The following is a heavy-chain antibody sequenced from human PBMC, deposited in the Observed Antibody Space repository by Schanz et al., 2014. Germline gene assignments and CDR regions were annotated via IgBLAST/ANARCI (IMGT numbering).Heavy chain of an antibody. CDR3: AKDPSHGDYDYYFDY. CDR1: GFTVSSNH. V-gene: IGHV3-66*01. Sequence: EGQLAESGGGLVQPGGSLRLSCAVSGFTVSSNHMSWVRQAPGKGLEWVSVIYSGIGAYYADSVKDRFTVSRDNSKNTLYLQMNSLRADDTAVFYCAKDPSHGDYDYYFDYWGQGTLVTVSS. CDR2: IYSGIGA. J-gene: IGHJ4*02. D-gene: IGHD3-22*01.